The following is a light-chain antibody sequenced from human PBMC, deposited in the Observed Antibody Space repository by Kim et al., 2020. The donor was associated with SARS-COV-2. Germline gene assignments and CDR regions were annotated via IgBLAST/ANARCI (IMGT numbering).Light chain of an antibody. Sequence: EIVLTQSPATLSLSPGERATLSCRASQSVSPYLAWYQQKPGQAPRLLIYDASKRATGIPARFSGSGSGTDFTLTISSLEPDDFAVHYCQLRTNWLTSGGGTKVDIK. V-gene: IGKV3-11*01. CDR1: QSVSPY. J-gene: IGKJ4*01. CDR3: QLRTNWLT. CDR2: DAS.